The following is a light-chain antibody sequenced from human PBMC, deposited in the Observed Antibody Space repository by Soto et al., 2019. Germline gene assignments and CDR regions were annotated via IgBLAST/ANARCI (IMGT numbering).Light chain of an antibody. CDR2: GAS. CDR3: QHHGTSPYT. J-gene: IGKJ2*01. Sequence: EVVLTQSPNTLSLSPGERATLSCWSSQSLRSSYLAWYQRKPGQAPRLLMFGASRRATGIPDRFNGSGSGTDFMLTISRLEPEDVSVYYCQHHGTSPYTFGQGTVLEIK. CDR1: QSLRSSY. V-gene: IGKV3-20*01.